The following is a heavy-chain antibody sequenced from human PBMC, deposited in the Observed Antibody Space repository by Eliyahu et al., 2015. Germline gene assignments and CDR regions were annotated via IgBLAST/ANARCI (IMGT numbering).Heavy chain of an antibody. D-gene: IGHD5-12*01. J-gene: IGHJ4*02. CDR3: ARGNSGYGRFDY. Sequence: ELQLVESGGGLVQPGESLRLSCAASGFTFSSFWMHWVRQAPGKGLVWVARIVGDGSSAYYADPVKGRFTISRDNAKNTLYLQMNSLRAEDTAVYYCARGNSGYGRFDYWGQGTLVTVSS. CDR2: IVGDGSSA. CDR1: GFTFSSFW. V-gene: IGHV3-74*01.